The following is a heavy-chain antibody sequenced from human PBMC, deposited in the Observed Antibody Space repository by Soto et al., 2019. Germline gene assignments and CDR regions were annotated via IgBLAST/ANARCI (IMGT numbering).Heavy chain of an antibody. D-gene: IGHD3-22*01. Sequence: QVQLVQSGAEVKKPGASVKVSCKASGYTFTSYYMHWVRQAPGQGLEWMVIINPSGGSTSYAQKFQGRVTMTRDTSTSTVYMELSSLRSEDTAVYYCAREIYYDSSGYYTGGAFDIWGQGTMVTVSS. V-gene: IGHV1-46*01. CDR3: AREIYYDSSGYYTGGAFDI. CDR1: GYTFTSYY. CDR2: INPSGGST. J-gene: IGHJ3*02.